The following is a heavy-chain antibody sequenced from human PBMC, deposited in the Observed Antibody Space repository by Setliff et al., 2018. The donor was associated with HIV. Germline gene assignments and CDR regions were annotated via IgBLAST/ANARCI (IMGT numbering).Heavy chain of an antibody. Sequence: ASVKVSCKASGYTFINDHITWVRQAPGQGLEWVGSISASSVNTNYTQGRVTMTTDISTSTAYMELRSLRSDDSAVYFCARVPVSSYYYYMDVWG. V-gene: IGHV1-18*01. J-gene: IGHJ6*03. CDR3: ARVPVSSYYYYMDV. D-gene: IGHD6-13*01. CDR1: GYTFINDH. CDR2: ISASSVNT.